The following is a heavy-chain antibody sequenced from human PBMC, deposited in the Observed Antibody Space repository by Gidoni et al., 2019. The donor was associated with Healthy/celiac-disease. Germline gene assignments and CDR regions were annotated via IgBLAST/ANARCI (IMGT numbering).Heavy chain of an antibody. CDR3: ASSFRTHRHIKGAFDI. Sequence: QLQLQESCPGLVKPSETLSLTCTVPGGSISSSSYYWGWIRQPPGKGLEWIGSIYYRGSTYYNPSLKSRVTISVDTSKNQFSLKLSSVTAADTAVYYCASSFRTHRHIKGAFDIWGQGTMVTVSS. CDR1: GGSISSSSYY. CDR2: IYYRGST. V-gene: IGHV4-39*01. J-gene: IGHJ3*02.